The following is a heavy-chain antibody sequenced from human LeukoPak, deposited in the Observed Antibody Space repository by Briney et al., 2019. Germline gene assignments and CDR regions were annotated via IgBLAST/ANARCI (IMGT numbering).Heavy chain of an antibody. V-gene: IGHV4-39*07. Sequence: SETLSLTCTVSGGSISSSSYYWGWIRQPPGKGLEWIGSIYYSGSTYYNPSLKSRVTISVDTSKNQFSLKLSSVTAADTAVYYCARVTGSGRGDNWFDPWGQGTLVTVSS. D-gene: IGHD3-10*01. J-gene: IGHJ5*02. CDR3: ARVTGSGRGDNWFDP. CDR1: GGSISSSSYY. CDR2: IYYSGST.